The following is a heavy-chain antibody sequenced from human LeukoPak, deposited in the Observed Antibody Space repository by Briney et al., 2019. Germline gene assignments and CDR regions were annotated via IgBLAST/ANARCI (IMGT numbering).Heavy chain of an antibody. Sequence: GGSLRLSCAPSGFTFNNYAMGWVRQAPGKGLEWVSGISGSGGITYYADSVKGRFTISRDNSKNTVYLQVNSLRDEDTAVYYCARDLEAANTYYFDYWGQGTMVTVSS. J-gene: IGHJ4*02. CDR2: ISGSGGIT. V-gene: IGHV3-23*01. D-gene: IGHD6-13*01. CDR3: ARDLEAANTYYFDY. CDR1: GFTFNNYA.